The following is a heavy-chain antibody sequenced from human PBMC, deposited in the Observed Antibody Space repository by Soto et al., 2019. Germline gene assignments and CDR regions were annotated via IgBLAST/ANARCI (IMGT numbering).Heavy chain of an antibody. Sequence: QVQLVQSGAEVKKPGSSVKVSCKASGGTFSSYAISWVRQAPGQGLEWMGGIIPIFGTANYAQKFQGRVTITADESTSTAYMELSRLRSEDTAVYYCARDPLEYSSSSPGYNWFDPWGQGTLVTVSS. J-gene: IGHJ5*02. V-gene: IGHV1-69*12. CDR2: IIPIFGTA. CDR3: ARDPLEYSSSSPGYNWFDP. D-gene: IGHD6-6*01. CDR1: GGTFSSYA.